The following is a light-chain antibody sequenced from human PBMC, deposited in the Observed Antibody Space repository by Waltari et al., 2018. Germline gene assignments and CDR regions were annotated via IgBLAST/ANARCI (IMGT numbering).Light chain of an antibody. CDR2: DAS. Sequence: ERATLSCSASRSVTNYCACYHLKPGQAPRLLIYDASIWATGIPARFSGSGSGTDFTLTISNLEPEDSAVYDCQQRSKWPLTFGGVTKVEIK. CDR1: RSVTNY. CDR3: QQRSKWPLT. V-gene: IGKV3-11*01. J-gene: IGKJ4*01.